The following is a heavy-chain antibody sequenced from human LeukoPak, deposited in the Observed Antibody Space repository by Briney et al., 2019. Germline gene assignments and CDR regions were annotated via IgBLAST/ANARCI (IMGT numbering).Heavy chain of an antibody. CDR1: GFAFSIYW. D-gene: IGHD6-13*01. CDR3: ARLGTAEGTLEDY. CDR2: IRNDGSEK. V-gene: IGHV3-7*01. J-gene: IGHJ4*02. Sequence: PGGSLRLSCAASGFAFSIYWMSLVRQPPGKGLEWVANIRNDGSEKYYVDSVKGRLTISRDNGKNSLYLQMNSLIAEDTAVYYCARLGTAEGTLEDYWGQGTLVTVSS.